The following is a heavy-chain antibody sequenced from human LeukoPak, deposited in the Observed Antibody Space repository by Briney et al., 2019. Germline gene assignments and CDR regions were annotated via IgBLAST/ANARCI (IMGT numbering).Heavy chain of an antibody. CDR2: ISGSGGST. J-gene: IGHJ6*03. Sequence: GGSLRLSCAASGFTFSSYGMSWVRQAPGKGPEWVSAISGSGGSTYYADSVKGRFTISRDNSKNTLYLQMNSLRAEDTAVYYCAKLGNAAWDYYYYYMDVWGKGTTVTVSS. D-gene: IGHD3-16*01. V-gene: IGHV3-23*01. CDR3: AKLGNAAWDYYYYYMDV. CDR1: GFTFSSYG.